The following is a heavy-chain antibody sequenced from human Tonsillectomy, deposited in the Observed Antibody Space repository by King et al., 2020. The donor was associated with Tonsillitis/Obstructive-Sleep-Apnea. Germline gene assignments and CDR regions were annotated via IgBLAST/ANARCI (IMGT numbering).Heavy chain of an antibody. V-gene: IGHV3-7*04. CDR3: AREYCSGGSCYRIFDC. CDR2: IRLHGSEK. J-gene: IGHJ4*02. Sequence: VQLVESGGGLVPSGGSLRLSCAASGFTFNTYSMSWVRQAPGKGLEWVANIRLHGSEKYYVASVKGRLTISRDNAKNSLYLQMNSLRAEDTAVYFCAREYCSGGSCYRIFDCWGQGTLVIVSS. CDR1: GFTFNTYS. D-gene: IGHD2-15*01.